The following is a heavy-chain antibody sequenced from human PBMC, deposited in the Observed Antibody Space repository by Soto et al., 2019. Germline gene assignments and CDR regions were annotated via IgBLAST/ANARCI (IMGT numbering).Heavy chain of an antibody. CDR1: GGSFSGYY. V-gene: IGHV4-34*01. J-gene: IGHJ6*03. D-gene: IGHD3-3*01. Sequence: SETLSLTCAVYGGSFSGYYWSWIRQPPGKGLEWIGEINHSGSTNYNPSLKSRVTISVDTSKNQFSLKLSSVTAADTAVYYCARGLSYYDFWSGYPTTRNKYYYYYYMDVWGKGTTVTVSS. CDR2: INHSGST. CDR3: ARGLSYYDFWSGYPTTRNKYYYYYYMDV.